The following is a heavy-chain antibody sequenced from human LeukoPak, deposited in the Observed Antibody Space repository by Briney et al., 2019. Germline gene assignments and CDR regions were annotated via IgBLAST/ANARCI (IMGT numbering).Heavy chain of an antibody. D-gene: IGHD6-13*01. V-gene: IGHV3-74*01. CDR2: ISPTGSTT. CDR1: GFSFSGHW. J-gene: IGHJ4*02. CDR3: ARGPSSNWSGLDF. Sequence: SGGSLRLSCAASGFSFSGHWMHWARQLPGKGLVWVSRISPTGSTTSYADSVKGRFTVSRDNAKNTLCLQVNNLRAEDTAVYYCARGPSSNWSGLDFWGQGTLLTVSS.